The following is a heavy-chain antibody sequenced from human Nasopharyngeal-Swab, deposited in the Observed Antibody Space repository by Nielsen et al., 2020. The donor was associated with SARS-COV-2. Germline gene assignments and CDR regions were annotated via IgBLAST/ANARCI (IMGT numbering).Heavy chain of an antibody. J-gene: IGHJ6*02. D-gene: IGHD2-8*01. V-gene: IGHV3-66*01. CDR1: GFTASSNY. CDR2: IYSGGST. CDR3: ARDRTDYCTNGVCYPASYYYGMDV. Sequence: GESLKISCAASGFTASSNYMSWVRQAPGKGLEWVSVIYSGGSTYYADSVKGRFTISRDNSKNTLYLQMNSLRAEDTAVYYCARDRTDYCTNGVCYPASYYYGMDVWGQGTTVTVSS.